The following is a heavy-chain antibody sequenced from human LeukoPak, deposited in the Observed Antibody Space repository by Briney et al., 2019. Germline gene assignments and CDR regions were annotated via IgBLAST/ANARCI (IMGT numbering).Heavy chain of an antibody. V-gene: IGHV3-7*03. CDR1: GFTFSSYW. CDR2: IKQDGSEN. CDR3: AKDIRGLRHHLYYYYYMDV. J-gene: IGHJ6*03. Sequence: PGGSLRLSCAASGFTFSSYWMTWVRQAPGKGLEWVANIKQDGSENYYVDSVKGRFTISRDNVKNSLYLRMNSLRPEDTAVYYCAKDIRGLRHHLYYYYYMDVWGKGTTVTVSS. D-gene: IGHD4-17*01.